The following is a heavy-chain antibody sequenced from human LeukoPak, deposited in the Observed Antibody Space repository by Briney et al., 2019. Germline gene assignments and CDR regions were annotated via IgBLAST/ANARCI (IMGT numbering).Heavy chain of an antibody. D-gene: IGHD3-22*01. V-gene: IGHV4-59*01. CDR2: IYYSGST. Sequence: SETLSLTCTVSGGSISSYYWSWIRQPPGRGPEWIGYIYYSGSTIYNPSLKSRVTISIDTSKNQFSLKLSSVTAADTAVYYCARMVYDSRGYSDYWGQGTLVTVSS. J-gene: IGHJ4*02. CDR3: ARMVYDSRGYSDY. CDR1: GGSISSYY.